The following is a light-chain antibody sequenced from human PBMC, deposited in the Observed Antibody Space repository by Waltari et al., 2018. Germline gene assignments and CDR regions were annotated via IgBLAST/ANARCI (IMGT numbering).Light chain of an antibody. CDR2: HDT. CDR1: NIGSKS. Sequence: SYELTQPPSVSVAPGQTARISCEGNNIGSKSTQWYQQKPGQAPVQVVFHDTERPSGIPGRFSGSKSGNTATLTITRIEAGDEAAYYCQVFGSPTDHQVFGGGTKVTVL. V-gene: IGLV3-21*02. CDR3: QVFGSPTDHQV. J-gene: IGLJ3*02.